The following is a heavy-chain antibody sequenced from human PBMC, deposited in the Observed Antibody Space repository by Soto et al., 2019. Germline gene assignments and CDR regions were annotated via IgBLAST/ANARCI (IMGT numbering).Heavy chain of an antibody. V-gene: IGHV3-53*01. D-gene: IGHD4-17*01. CDR2: IYSGGTT. CDR1: GFTVSSNY. Sequence: EVQLVESGGGLIQPGGSLRLSCAASGFTVSSNYMSWVRQAPGKGLQWVSGIYSGGTTYYADSVKGRFTISRDISKNTLYLQMHSLRAEDTAVYYFATHMTTVTSFDYWGQGTMVTVSS. CDR3: ATHMTTVTSFDY. J-gene: IGHJ4*02.